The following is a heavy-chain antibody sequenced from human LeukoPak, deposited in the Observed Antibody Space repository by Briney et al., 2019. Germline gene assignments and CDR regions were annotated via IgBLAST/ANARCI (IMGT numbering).Heavy chain of an antibody. CDR1: GGSISSSSYY. Sequence: SETLSLTCTVSGGSISSSSYYWGWIRQPPGKGLEWIGSIYYSGSTYYNPSLKSRVTISVDTSKNQFSLKLSSVTAADTAVYYCARDFVRVYGMDVWGQGTTVTVSS. D-gene: IGHD3-10*01. CDR3: ARDFVRVYGMDV. J-gene: IGHJ6*02. CDR2: IYYSGST. V-gene: IGHV4-39*07.